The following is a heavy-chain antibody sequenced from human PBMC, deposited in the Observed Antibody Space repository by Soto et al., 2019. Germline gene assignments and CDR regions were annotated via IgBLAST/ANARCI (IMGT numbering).Heavy chain of an antibody. D-gene: IGHD2-15*01. Sequence: GASVKVSCKASGYTFTSYYMHWVRQAPGQGLEWMGIINPSGGSTSYAQKFQGRVTMTRDTSTSTVYMELSSLRSEDTAVYYCAREVVAATRAFDIWGQGTMVTVS. J-gene: IGHJ3*02. CDR2: INPSGGST. CDR3: AREVVAATRAFDI. CDR1: GYTFTSYY. V-gene: IGHV1-46*03.